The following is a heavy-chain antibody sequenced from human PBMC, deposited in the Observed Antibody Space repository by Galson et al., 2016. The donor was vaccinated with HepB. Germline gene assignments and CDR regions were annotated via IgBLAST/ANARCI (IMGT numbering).Heavy chain of an antibody. CDR1: GFTVSTNY. J-gene: IGHJ4*02. CDR3: ARDSSPLTPPPRMYIAARNPFDS. Sequence: SLRLSCAASGFTVSTNYMNWVRQAPGKGLEWISYIGSSSATIFYADSVKGRFTISRDDAKNSLYLQMTSLRAEDTAVYYCARDSSPLTPPPRMYIAARNPFDSWGQGTLVTVSS. V-gene: IGHV3-48*04. D-gene: IGHD6-6*01. CDR2: IGSSSATI.